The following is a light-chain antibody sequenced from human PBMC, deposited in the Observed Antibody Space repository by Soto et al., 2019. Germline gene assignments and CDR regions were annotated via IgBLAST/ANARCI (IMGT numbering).Light chain of an antibody. Sequence: DIHMTQSPSSLSASVGDRVTITCRASQSIGIYLNWYQKKSGKAPKLLIHAASTLQSGAPSTFSGSGYGTDFALTISSLQPEDFATYYCQHADSFPLITFGQGTRLEV. CDR1: QSIGIY. CDR3: QHADSFPLIT. V-gene: IGKV1-39*01. J-gene: IGKJ5*01. CDR2: AAS.